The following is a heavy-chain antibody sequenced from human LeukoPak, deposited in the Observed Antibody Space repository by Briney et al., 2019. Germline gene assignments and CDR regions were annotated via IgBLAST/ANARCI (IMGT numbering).Heavy chain of an antibody. V-gene: IGHV4-4*07. CDR1: GGSISSYY. D-gene: IGHD3-3*01. CDR2: IYTSGST. CDR3: AIQYYDFWSGSGDLVDY. J-gene: IGHJ4*02. Sequence: SETLSLTCTVSGGSISSYYWSWIRQPAGKGLEWIGRIYTSGSTNYNASLKSRVSMSVDTSKNQFSLKLSSVTAADTAVYYCAIQYYDFWSGSGDLVDYWGQGTLVTVSS.